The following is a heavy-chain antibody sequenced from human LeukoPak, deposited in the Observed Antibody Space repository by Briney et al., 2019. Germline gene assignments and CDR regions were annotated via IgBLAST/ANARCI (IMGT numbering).Heavy chain of an antibody. CDR3: ARDKGELLLHWFDP. CDR1: GYTLTELS. J-gene: IGHJ5*02. V-gene: IGHV1-46*01. CDR2: INPSGGST. D-gene: IGHD3-10*01. Sequence: GASVKVSCKVSGYTLTELSMHWVRQAPGQGLEWMGIINPSGGSTSYAQKFQGRVTMTRDTSTSTVYMELSSLRSEDTAVYYCARDKGELLLHWFDPWGQGTLVTVSS.